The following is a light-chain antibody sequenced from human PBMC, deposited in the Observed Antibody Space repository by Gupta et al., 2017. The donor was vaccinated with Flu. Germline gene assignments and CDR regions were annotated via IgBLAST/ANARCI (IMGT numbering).Light chain of an antibody. CDR3: QSYDSSLSGWRV. V-gene: IGLV1-40*01. Sequence: QSVLTQPPSVSGAPGQRVTISCTGSSSNIGAGYDVHWYQQLPGTAPKLLIYGNSNRPSRVPDRFSGSKSGTSASLAITGLQAEDEADYYGQSYDSSLSGWRVFGGGTKLTVL. J-gene: IGLJ3*02. CDR1: SSNIGAGYD. CDR2: GNS.